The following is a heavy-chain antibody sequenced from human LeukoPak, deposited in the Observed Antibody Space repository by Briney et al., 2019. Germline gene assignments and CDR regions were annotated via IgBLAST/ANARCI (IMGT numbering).Heavy chain of an antibody. D-gene: IGHD6-19*01. Sequence: GRSLRLSCAASGFTFSTYAIHWVRQAPGKGLEWVSSISSSSSYIYYADSVKGRFTISRDNAKDSLYLQMNGLRAEDTAVYYCARDRSASIAVVTAEIDYWGQGTLVTVSS. V-gene: IGHV3-21*01. CDR3: ARDRSASIAVVTAEIDY. CDR2: ISSSSSYI. J-gene: IGHJ4*02. CDR1: GFTFSTYA.